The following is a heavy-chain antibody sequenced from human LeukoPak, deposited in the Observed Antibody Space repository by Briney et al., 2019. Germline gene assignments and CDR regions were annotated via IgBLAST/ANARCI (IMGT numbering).Heavy chain of an antibody. CDR1: GFTFSSYW. D-gene: IGHD3-22*01. Sequence: GGSLRLSCAASGFTFSSYWMSWVRQAPGKGLEWVANIKQDGSEKYYVDSVKGRFTISRDNAKNSLYLQMNSLRAEDTAVYYCAREGNYYDSSGYDAFDIWGQGTMVTVSS. V-gene: IGHV3-7*01. CDR2: IKQDGSEK. J-gene: IGHJ3*02. CDR3: AREGNYYDSSGYDAFDI.